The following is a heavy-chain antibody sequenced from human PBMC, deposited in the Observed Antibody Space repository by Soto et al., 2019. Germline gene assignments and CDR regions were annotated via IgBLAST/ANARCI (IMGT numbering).Heavy chain of an antibody. Sequence: QAQLQQSGPGLVKPSQTLSLTCAISGDSVSSKSATWSWIRHSPSRGLEWLGRTYYRSKWYNDYAVSVKGRIVINSDTSKNQFSLQLNSVTPEDTAVYYCARDGSGFHWYFDLWGRGTPVTVSS. CDR1: GDSVSSKSAT. D-gene: IGHD5-12*01. V-gene: IGHV6-1*01. CDR3: ARDGSGFHWYFDL. J-gene: IGHJ2*01. CDR2: TYYRSKWYN.